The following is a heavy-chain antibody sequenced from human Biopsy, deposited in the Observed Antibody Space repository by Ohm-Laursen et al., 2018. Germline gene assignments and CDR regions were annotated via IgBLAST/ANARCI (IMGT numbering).Heavy chain of an antibody. CDR3: ARDIMNRIAGLVARSDVFDV. J-gene: IGHJ3*01. CDR1: GYAVNDYF. CDR2: ISPNSGGT. V-gene: IGHV1-2*02. D-gene: IGHD3-16*01. Sequence: SVKVSCKGSGYAVNDYFLHWLRQAPGQGPEWMGWISPNSGGTNYAQKFQGRVTMTTDTSTSTVYLELRRLISDDTTVYYCARDIMNRIAGLVARSDVFDVWGQGTLVTVSS.